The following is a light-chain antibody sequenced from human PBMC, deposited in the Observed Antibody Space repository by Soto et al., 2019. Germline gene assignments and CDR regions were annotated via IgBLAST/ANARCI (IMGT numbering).Light chain of an antibody. CDR1: QSVTSSY. CDR2: DAS. V-gene: IGKV3-20*01. CDR3: QQYGSSPRT. J-gene: IGKJ1*01. Sequence: EIVLTQSPGTLSLSPGERATLSCRASQSVTSSYLAWYHQKPGKAPRLLIYDASSRATGIPDRFSGSGSGTDFTLTISRLEPEDFAVYYCQQYGSSPRTFGQGTKVEIK.